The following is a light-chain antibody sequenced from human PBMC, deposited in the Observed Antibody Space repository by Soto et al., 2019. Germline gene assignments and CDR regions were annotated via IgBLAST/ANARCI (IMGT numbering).Light chain of an antibody. J-gene: IGKJ2*01. CDR3: QQSNNWPYT. CDR1: QSVSDN. V-gene: IGKV3-15*01. Sequence: EIVMTQSPATLSVSPGERVTLSCRASQSVSDNLAWYQQKPGQAPRLLIYVASTRATTTPARFSGSGSGTEFTLTISSLQSEDFAVYFCQQSNNWPYTFGQGTKLDIK. CDR2: VAS.